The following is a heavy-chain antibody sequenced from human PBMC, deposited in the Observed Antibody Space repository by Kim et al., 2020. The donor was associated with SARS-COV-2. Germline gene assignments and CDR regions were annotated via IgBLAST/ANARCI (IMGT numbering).Heavy chain of an antibody. J-gene: IGHJ6*02. D-gene: IGHD3-9*01. V-gene: IGHV1-18*04. CDR3: ARDLAFRYFDHYYYYYGMDV. CDR1: GYTFTSYG. Sequence: ASVKVSCKASGYTFTSYGISWVRQAPGQGLEWMGWISAYNGNTNYAQKLQGRVTMTTDTSTSTAYMELRSLRSDDTAVYYCARDLAFRYFDHYYYYYGMDVWGQGTTVTVSS. CDR2: ISAYNGNT.